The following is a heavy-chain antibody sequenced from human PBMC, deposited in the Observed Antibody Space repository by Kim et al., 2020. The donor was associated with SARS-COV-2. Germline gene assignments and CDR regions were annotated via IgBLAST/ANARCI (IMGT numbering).Heavy chain of an antibody. J-gene: IGHJ4*02. CDR1: GGSISSSSYY. V-gene: IGHV4-39*07. CDR2: IYYSGST. Sequence: SETLSLTCTVSGGSISSSSYYWGWIRQPPGKGLERIGNIYYSGSTFYNPSLKSRVTISVDTSKNQFSLKLSSVTAADTAMYYCARDDILAAAVDYWGQGT. CDR3: ARDDILAAAVDY. D-gene: IGHD3-9*01.